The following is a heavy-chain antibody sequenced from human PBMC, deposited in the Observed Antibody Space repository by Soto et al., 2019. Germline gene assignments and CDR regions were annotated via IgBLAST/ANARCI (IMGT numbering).Heavy chain of an antibody. Sequence: QVQLQESGPGLVKPSETLSLTCTVSGGSISSYYWSWIRQPPGKGLEWIGYIYYSGSTNYNPSLKSRLSISVDSYKKHFSLHLRVVTAADTPLYYCSMGCWSHDYWGQGTLVTVSP. V-gene: IGHV4-59*01. J-gene: IGHJ4*02. D-gene: IGHD3-3*01. CDR3: SMGCWSHDY. CDR2: IYYSGST. CDR1: GGSISSYY.